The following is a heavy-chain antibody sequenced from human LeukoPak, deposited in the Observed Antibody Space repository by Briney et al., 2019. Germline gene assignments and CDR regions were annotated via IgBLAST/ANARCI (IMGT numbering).Heavy chain of an antibody. Sequence: GASVKVSCKASGGTFSSYAISWVRQAPGQGLEWMGRIIPIFGTANYAQKFQGRVAITTDESTSTAYMELSSLRSEDTAVYYCAGDNPLVPDYYYYMDVWGKGTTVTVSS. CDR3: AGDNPLVPDYYYYMDV. D-gene: IGHD6-6*01. V-gene: IGHV1-69*05. CDR1: GGTFSSYA. CDR2: IIPIFGTA. J-gene: IGHJ6*03.